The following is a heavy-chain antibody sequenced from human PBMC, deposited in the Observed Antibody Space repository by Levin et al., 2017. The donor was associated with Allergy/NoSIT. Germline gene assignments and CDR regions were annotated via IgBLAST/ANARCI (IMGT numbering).Heavy chain of an antibody. D-gene: IGHD3-10*01. CDR1: GGSISSYY. J-gene: IGHJ6*03. V-gene: IGHV4-59*01. CDR3: ARVRGATHPYYYYYMDV. Sequence: PSETLSLTCTVSGGSISSYYWSWIRQPPGKGLEWIGYIYYSGSTNYNPSLKSRVTISVDTSKNQFSLKLSSVTAADTAVYYCARVRGATHPYYYYYMDVWGKGTTVTVSS. CDR2: IYYSGST.